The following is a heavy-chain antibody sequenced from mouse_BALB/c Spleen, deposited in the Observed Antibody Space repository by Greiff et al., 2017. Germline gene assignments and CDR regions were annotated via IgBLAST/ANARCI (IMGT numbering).Heavy chain of an antibody. D-gene: IGHD2-1*01. V-gene: IGHV2-2*02. CDR2: IWSGGST. Sequence: QVQLKESGPGLVQPSQSLSITCTVSGFSLTSYGVHWVRPSPGKGLEWLGVIWSGGSTDYNAAFIYRLSISKDNSKSQVFFKRNSLQANDTAIYYCASYGKGAWLAYWGQGTLVTVSA. J-gene: IGHJ3*01. CDR1: GFSLTSYG. CDR3: ASYGKGAWLAY.